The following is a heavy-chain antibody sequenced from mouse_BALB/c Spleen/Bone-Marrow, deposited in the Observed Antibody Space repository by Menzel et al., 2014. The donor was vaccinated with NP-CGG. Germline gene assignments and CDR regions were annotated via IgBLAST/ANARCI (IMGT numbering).Heavy chain of an antibody. J-gene: IGHJ3*01. CDR2: ISSGSSTI. CDR3: ARGGNYAWFAY. V-gene: IGHV5-17*02. Sequence: DVKLVESGGGLVQPGGSRKLSCAASGFTFSSFGMHWVRQAPEKGLEWVAYISSGSSTIYYADTVKGRFTISRDNPKNTLFLQMTSLRSEDTAKYYCARGGNYAWFAYWGQGTLVTVSA. CDR1: GFTFSSFG. D-gene: IGHD2-1*01.